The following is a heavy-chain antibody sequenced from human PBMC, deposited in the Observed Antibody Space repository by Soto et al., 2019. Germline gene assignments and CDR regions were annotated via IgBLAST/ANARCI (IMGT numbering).Heavy chain of an antibody. Sequence: ASVKVSCKASGYTFTSYGISWVRQAPGQGLEWMGWISAYNGNTNYAQKLQGRVTMTTDTSTSTAYMELRSLRSDDTAVYYCAREEYYYDSSGYYDDAFDIWGQGTMVTVSS. CDR2: ISAYNGNT. V-gene: IGHV1-18*01. CDR3: AREEYYYDSSGYYDDAFDI. D-gene: IGHD3-22*01. J-gene: IGHJ3*02. CDR1: GYTFTSYG.